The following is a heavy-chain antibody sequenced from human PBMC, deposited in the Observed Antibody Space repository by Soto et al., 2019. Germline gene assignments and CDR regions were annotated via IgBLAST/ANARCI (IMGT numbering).Heavy chain of an antibody. J-gene: IGHJ6*02. CDR3: ARDTAMVTNKEYYYYGMDV. CDR1: GGSISGYH. D-gene: IGHD5-18*01. Sequence: SETLSLTCSISGGSISGYHWNWIRQTPGKGVEWIGYFHNSGNPKYSSSLKSRVTISLDMSERQSSLKLTSVTAADTAVYWCARDTAMVTNKEYYYYGMDVWGQGTTVTVSS. CDR2: FHNSGNP. V-gene: IGHV4-59*01.